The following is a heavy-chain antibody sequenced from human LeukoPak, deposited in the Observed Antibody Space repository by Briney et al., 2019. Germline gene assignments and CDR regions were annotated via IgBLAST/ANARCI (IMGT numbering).Heavy chain of an antibody. CDR3: AHRRDSSGYQYRYWFAP. D-gene: IGHD3-22*01. J-gene: IGHJ5*02. V-gene: IGHV2-5*02. Sequence: SGPTLVNPTQTLTLTCTFSGFSLTTSGVGVGWIPQPPGKALEWLALINWDDQKVYSPSLQSRLSITKDTSQNQVILTMTNVDPVDTATYYCAHRRDSSGYQYRYWFAPWGQGTLVTVSS. CDR1: GFSLTTSGVG. CDR2: INWDDQK.